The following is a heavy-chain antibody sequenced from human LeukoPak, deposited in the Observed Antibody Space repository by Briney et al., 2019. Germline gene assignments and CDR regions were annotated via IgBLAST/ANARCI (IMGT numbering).Heavy chain of an antibody. J-gene: IGHJ4*02. D-gene: IGHD5-24*01. CDR1: GGSMSSYY. CDR2: IYYSGST. Sequence: TPSETLSLTCTVSGGSMSSYYWSWIRQPPGKGLEWIGYIYYSGSTKYNPSHKSRVTISVDTSKNQFSLKLSSVTAADTAVYYCARGARAGYNLEPFDYWGQGTLVTVSS. CDR3: ARGARAGYNLEPFDY. V-gene: IGHV4-59*08.